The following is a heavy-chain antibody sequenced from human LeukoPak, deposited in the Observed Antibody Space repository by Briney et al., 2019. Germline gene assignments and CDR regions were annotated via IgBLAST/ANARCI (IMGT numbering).Heavy chain of an antibody. D-gene: IGHD5-12*01. CDR2: INGDGSIT. Sequence: GGSLRRSCAASGVTFSNYWRHWVRQGPGKGLVWVSRINGDGSITAYADSVKGRFTISRDSATNTLYLQMNSLRPGDTGVHYCARRGPETVATIDYWGQGTPVTVSS. V-gene: IGHV3-74*01. CDR3: ARRGPETVATIDY. CDR1: GVTFSNYW. J-gene: IGHJ4*02.